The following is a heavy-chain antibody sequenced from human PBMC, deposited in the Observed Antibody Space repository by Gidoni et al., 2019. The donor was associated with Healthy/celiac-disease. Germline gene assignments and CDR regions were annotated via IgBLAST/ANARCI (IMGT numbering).Heavy chain of an antibody. Sequence: EVQLVESGGGLVKPGGSLRLSGAASGFTFSRYRMKWVRQAPGKGLEWVSSISSSSSYIYYADSVKGRFTISRDNAKNSLYLQMNSLRAEDTAVYYCARGPHDYGINWGQGTLVTVSS. CDR2: ISSSSSYI. V-gene: IGHV3-21*01. J-gene: IGHJ4*02. CDR3: ARGPHDYGIN. CDR1: GFTFSRYR. D-gene: IGHD4-17*01.